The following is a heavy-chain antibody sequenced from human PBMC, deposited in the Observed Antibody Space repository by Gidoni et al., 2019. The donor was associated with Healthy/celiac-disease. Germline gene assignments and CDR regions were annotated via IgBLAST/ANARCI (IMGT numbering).Heavy chain of an antibody. J-gene: IGHJ3*02. D-gene: IGHD5-12*01. Sequence: QVQLVQSGAEVKKPGSSVKVSCKASGGTFSSYAISWVRQAPGQGLEWMGGIIPIFGTANYAQKFQGRVTITADESTSTAYMELSSLRSEDTAVYYCARDSIGLRYSGYPRDAFDIWGQGTMVTVSS. CDR2: IIPIFGTA. CDR3: ARDSIGLRYSGYPRDAFDI. CDR1: GGTFSSYA. V-gene: IGHV1-69*01.